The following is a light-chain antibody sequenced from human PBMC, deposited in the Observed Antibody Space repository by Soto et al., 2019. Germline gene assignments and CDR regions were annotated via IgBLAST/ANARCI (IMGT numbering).Light chain of an antibody. CDR1: QSITNNH. CDR3: QQYFGSVYT. CDR2: DGS. V-gene: IGKV3-20*01. Sequence: ELGLTQSPGTLSLSPGERATLSCWASQSITNNHLAWYHHKPGQAPRLLIYDGSIRATAIPDRFSCSGSGTDFSLTISRLDTEDFAVYYGQQYFGSVYTFGQGTKLDIK. J-gene: IGKJ2*01.